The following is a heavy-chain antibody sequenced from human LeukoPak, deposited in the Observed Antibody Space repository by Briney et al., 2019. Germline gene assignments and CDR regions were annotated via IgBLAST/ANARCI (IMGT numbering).Heavy chain of an antibody. V-gene: IGHV3-30-3*01. D-gene: IGHD3-22*01. CDR1: GFTFSSYA. CDR3: AREGYYYDSSGYYPFDY. CDR2: ISYDGSNK. Sequence: GGSLRLSCAASGFTFSSYAVHWVRQAPGKGLEWVAVISYDGSNKYYADSVKGRFTISRDNSKNTLYLQMNSLRAEDTAVYYCAREGYYYDSSGYYPFDYWGQGTLVTVSS. J-gene: IGHJ4*02.